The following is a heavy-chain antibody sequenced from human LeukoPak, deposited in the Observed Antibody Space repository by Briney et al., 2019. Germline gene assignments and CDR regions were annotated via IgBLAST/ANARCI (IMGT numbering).Heavy chain of an antibody. D-gene: IGHD6-13*01. Sequence: PSGGSLRLSCAASGFTFSSYAMSWVRQAPGKGLEWVSGISGSGGSTYYADSVKGRFTISRDNSKNTLYLQMKSLRAEDTAIYYCAKEAGQRSSWSFDYWGQGSLVTVSS. V-gene: IGHV3-23*01. CDR3: AKEAGQRSSWSFDY. CDR2: ISGSGGST. J-gene: IGHJ4*02. CDR1: GFTFSSYA.